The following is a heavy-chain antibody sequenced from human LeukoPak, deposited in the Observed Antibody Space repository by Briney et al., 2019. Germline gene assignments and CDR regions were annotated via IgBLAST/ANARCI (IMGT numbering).Heavy chain of an antibody. J-gene: IGHJ4*02. CDR2: INPSGGST. Sequence: ASVKVPCKASGYTFTSYYMHWVRQAPGRGLEWMGIINPSGGSTSYAQKFQGRVTMTRDTSTSTVYMELSSLRSEDTAVYYCARRGGYGSGSYDFDYWGQGTLVTVSS. D-gene: IGHD3-10*01. CDR3: ARRGGYGSGSYDFDY. CDR1: GYTFTSYY. V-gene: IGHV1-46*01.